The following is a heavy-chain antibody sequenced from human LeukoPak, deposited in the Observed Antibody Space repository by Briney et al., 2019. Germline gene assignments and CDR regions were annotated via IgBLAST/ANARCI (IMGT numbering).Heavy chain of an antibody. J-gene: IGHJ4*02. D-gene: IGHD3-22*01. CDR3: ARDFYYDSSGYYDY. CDR1: GYTFTGYY. CDR2: IDPNSGGT. V-gene: IGHV1-2*02. Sequence: ASVKVSCKASGYTFTGYYMHWVRQAPGQGLEWMGWIDPNSGGTNYAQKFQGRVTMTRDTSISTAYMELSRLRSDDTAVYYCARDFYYDSSGYYDYWGQGTLVTVSS.